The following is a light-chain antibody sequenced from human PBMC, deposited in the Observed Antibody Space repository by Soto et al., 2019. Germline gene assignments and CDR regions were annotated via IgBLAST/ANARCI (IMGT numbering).Light chain of an antibody. CDR1: QSVSSN. CDR2: GAS. Sequence: EIVMTQSPATLSVSPGERATLSCWASQSVSSNLAWYQQKPGQAPRLLIYGASARATGIPARFSGSGSGTEFTLTISSLQSEDFAVYYCQQYNNWRVTFGQGTRLEIK. V-gene: IGKV3-15*01. CDR3: QQYNNWRVT. J-gene: IGKJ5*01.